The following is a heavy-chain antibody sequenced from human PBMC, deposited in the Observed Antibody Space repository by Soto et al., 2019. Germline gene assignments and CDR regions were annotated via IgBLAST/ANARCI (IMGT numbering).Heavy chain of an antibody. V-gene: IGHV6-1*01. CDR1: GDSVSSNSGA. D-gene: IGHD6-6*01. J-gene: IGHJ6*02. CDR3: VRQYRDSQYYSGLDV. Sequence: SQTLSLTGVISGDSVSSNSGAWNWIRQSPSRGLEWLGRTYYRSKWYNDFAVSVKSRITINPDTSKNQFSLQLNSVTPEDTAVYYCVRQYRDSQYYSGLDVWGQGTTVTVSS. CDR2: TYYRSKWYN.